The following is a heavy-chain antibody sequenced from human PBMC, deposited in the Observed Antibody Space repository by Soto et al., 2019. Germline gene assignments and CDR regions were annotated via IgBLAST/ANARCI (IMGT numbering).Heavy chain of an antibody. V-gene: IGHV1-8*01. Sequence: QVQLVQSGAEVKKPGASVKVSCKASGYTFTNYDINWVRQATGQGLEWMGWMNPNSGDTGYAQKFQGRVTMTRDTSIRTAYMELSVLRSEDTAVYYCARVGGNWNDDYFDYWGQGTPVTVSS. CDR1: GYTFTNYD. J-gene: IGHJ4*02. D-gene: IGHD1-1*01. CDR2: MNPNSGDT. CDR3: ARVGGNWNDDYFDY.